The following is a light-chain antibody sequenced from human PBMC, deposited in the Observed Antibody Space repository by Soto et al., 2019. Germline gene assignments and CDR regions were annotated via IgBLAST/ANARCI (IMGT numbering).Light chain of an antibody. V-gene: IGKV1-5*03. CDR1: QSISSW. CDR2: KAS. J-gene: IGKJ1*01. CDR3: QQYNSYST. Sequence: DIQMTQSPSTLSASVGDRVTLTFRASQSISSWLAWYQQKPGKAPKLLIYKASSLESGVPSRFSGSGSGTEFTLTISSLQPDDFATYYCQQYNSYSTFGQGTKVDNK.